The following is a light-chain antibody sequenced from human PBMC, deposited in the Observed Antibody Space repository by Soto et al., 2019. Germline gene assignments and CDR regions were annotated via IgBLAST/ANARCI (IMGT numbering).Light chain of an antibody. CDR1: QSVSSSY. Sequence: EIVLTQSPGTLSLSPGERATLSCRASQSVSSSYLAWYHQKPGQAPRLLIYSASSRAPGIPDRFSGSGSGTDFTLTISRLEPEDFAVYYCQQYGNSQYTFGQGTKLEIK. CDR2: SAS. V-gene: IGKV3-20*01. CDR3: QQYGNSQYT. J-gene: IGKJ2*01.